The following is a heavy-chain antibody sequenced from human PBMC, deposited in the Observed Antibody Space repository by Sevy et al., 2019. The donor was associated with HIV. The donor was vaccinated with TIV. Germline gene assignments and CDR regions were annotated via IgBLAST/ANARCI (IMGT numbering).Heavy chain of an antibody. Sequence: GGSLRLSCAASGFTFSKYSMSWVRRPPGKGLEWVSILSFGCGEIDYADSVKGRFTNSIDNSKSSVYLQMNNLRPEDTAVYYCAREVCTKPHDYWGQGTLVTVSS. D-gene: IGHD2-8*01. V-gene: IGHV3-23*01. CDR2: LSFGCGEI. CDR3: AREVCTKPHDY. J-gene: IGHJ4*02. CDR1: GFTFSKYS.